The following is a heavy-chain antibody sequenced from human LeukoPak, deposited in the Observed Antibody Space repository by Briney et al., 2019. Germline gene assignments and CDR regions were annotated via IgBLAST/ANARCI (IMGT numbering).Heavy chain of an antibody. V-gene: IGHV4-4*02. D-gene: IGHD3-10*01. CDR2: VSYSGGT. CDR3: ARSAGDWFDP. CDR1: GGSITIGTW. J-gene: IGHJ5*02. Sequence: PSGTLSLTCAVSGGSITIGTWWTWVRQPPGQGLEWLGYVSYSGGTNYNASLKSRVTISLDTSKNQFSLKLNSVTAADTAVYYCARSAGDWFDPWGQGTLVTVSS.